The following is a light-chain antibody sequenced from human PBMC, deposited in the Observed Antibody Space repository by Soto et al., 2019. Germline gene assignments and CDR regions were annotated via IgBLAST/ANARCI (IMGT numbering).Light chain of an antibody. Sequence: EIVLTQSPATLSLSPEERATLSCRASQSVSSYLAWYQQKPGQAPRLLIYDASNRATGIPARFSGSGSGTDFTLTISSLEPEDFAVYYCQQRSNWPPIPFGQGTRPAIK. CDR3: QQRSNWPPIP. CDR2: DAS. V-gene: IGKV3-11*01. J-gene: IGKJ5*01. CDR1: QSVSSY.